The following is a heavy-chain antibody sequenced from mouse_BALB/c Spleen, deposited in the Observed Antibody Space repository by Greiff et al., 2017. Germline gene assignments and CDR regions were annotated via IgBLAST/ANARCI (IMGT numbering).Heavy chain of an antibody. CDR3: ARDGAMDY. V-gene: IGHV5-4*02. J-gene: IGHJ4*01. Sequence: EVKLMESGGGLVQPGGSRKLSCAASGFTFSDYYMYWVRQTPEKRLEWVATISDGGSYTYYPDSVKGRFTISRDNAKNNLYLQMSSLKSEDTAMYYCARDGAMDYWGQGTSVTVSS. CDR1: GFTFSDYY. CDR2: ISDGGSYT.